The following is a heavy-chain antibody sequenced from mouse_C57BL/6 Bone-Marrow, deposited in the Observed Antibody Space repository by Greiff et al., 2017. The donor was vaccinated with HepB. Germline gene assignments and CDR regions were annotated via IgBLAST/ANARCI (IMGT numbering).Heavy chain of an antibody. D-gene: IGHD1-1*01. CDR2: ILPGSGST. Sequence: VQVVESGAELMKPGASVEISCKATGYTFSNSWIEWINQRPGHGLEWIGEILPGSGSTNYNEKFLGKASFTADTSSNTAYMQLSSLTSDDSAVYYCARRSLLRGYFDCWGQGTTLTVSS. CDR3: ARRSLLRGYFDC. CDR1: GYTFSNSW. V-gene: IGHV1-9*01. J-gene: IGHJ2*01.